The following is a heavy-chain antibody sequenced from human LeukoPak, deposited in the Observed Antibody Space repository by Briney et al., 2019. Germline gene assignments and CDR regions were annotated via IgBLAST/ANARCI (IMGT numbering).Heavy chain of an antibody. V-gene: IGHV4-39*01. D-gene: IGHD6-13*01. CDR1: GGSISSSSYY. CDR2: IYYSGST. CDR3: ARMGRGSSWLLFDL. J-gene: IGHJ2*01. Sequence: SETLSLTCTVSGGSISSSSYYWGWIRQPPGKGLEWIGSIYYSGSTYYNPSLKSRVTISVDTSKNQFSLKLSSVTAADTAVYYCARMGRGSSWLLFDLWGRGTLVTVSS.